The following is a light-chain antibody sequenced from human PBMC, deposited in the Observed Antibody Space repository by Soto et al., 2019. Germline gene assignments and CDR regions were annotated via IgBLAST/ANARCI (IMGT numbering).Light chain of an antibody. J-gene: IGKJ2*01. CDR2: AAS. CDR3: QQSYSTPRT. V-gene: IGKV1-39*01. CDR1: QSISSY. Sequence: DIQMTQSPSSLSASVGDRVTITCRASQSISSYLNWYQQKPGKAPKLLIYAASSLQSGVPSRFSGSGSGTEFHPTISQPQPEKFGTYYCQQSYSTPRTFGQGTKLEIK.